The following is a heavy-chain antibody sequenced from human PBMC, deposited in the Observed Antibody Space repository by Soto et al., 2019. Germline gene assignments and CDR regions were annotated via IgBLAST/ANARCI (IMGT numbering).Heavy chain of an antibody. Sequence: QVQLVQSGAEVKKPGSSVKVSCKASGGTFSSYAISWGRQAPGQVLEWMGGTIPIFGTANYAQKFQGRVRITADKTTTTAYMELSSLRSEDTAVSYCASVKYSYDSSGYYLAYWGQRTMVIVSA. J-gene: IGHJ4*02. CDR2: TIPIFGTA. D-gene: IGHD3-22*01. CDR1: GGTFSSYA. V-gene: IGHV1-69*06. CDR3: ASVKYSYDSSGYYLAY.